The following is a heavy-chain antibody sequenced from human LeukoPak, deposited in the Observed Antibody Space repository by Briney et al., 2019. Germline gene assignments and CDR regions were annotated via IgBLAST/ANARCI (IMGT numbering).Heavy chain of an antibody. V-gene: IGHV4-4*07. CDR2: IYTSGST. CDR3: ARVNYYDSSGRGAFDI. Sequence: SETLSLTCTVSGGSISSYYWSWLRQPAGKGLEWVGRIYTSGSTNYNPSLKSRVTMSVDTSKNQFSLKLSSVPAADTAVYYCARVNYYDSSGRGAFDIWGQGTMVTVSS. D-gene: IGHD3-22*01. CDR1: GGSISSYY. J-gene: IGHJ3*02.